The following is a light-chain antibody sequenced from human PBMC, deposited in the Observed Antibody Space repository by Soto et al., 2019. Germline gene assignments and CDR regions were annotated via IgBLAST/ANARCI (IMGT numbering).Light chain of an antibody. CDR3: ISYTSDDVRYV. Sequence: QSALTQPASVSGTPGQSITISCTGSNSDVGIYDFVSWYQHHPGSAPKLIVSEVSHRPSGVSNRFSGSKSGNTASLTISGLQYDDEADYYCISYTSDDVRYVFGTGTKLTVL. CDR1: NSDVGIYDF. J-gene: IGLJ1*01. V-gene: IGLV2-14*01. CDR2: EVS.